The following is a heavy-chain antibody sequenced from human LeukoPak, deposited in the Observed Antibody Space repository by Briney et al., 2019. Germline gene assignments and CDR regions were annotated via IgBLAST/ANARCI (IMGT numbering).Heavy chain of an antibody. CDR2: IYYSGST. D-gene: IGHD7-27*01. V-gene: IGHV4-31*03. J-gene: IGHJ4*02. Sequence: PSETLSLTCTVSGGSISSGGYFWSWIRQHPGRGLEWIGYIYYSGSTYYNPSLKSRVTISVDTSKNQFSLKLSSVTAADTAVYYCARGGFYRELGMDYDYWGQGTLVTVSS. CDR3: ARGGFYRELGMDYDY. CDR1: GGSISSGGYF.